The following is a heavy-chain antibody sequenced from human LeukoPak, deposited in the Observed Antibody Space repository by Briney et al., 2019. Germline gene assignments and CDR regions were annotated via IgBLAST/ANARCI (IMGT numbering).Heavy chain of an antibody. V-gene: IGHV3-33*01. CDR3: ARRLYCSGSNCYRGPDAFDI. D-gene: IGHD2-2*02. J-gene: IGHJ3*02. CDR2: VGFDGTHK. CDR1: GCAFNSYV. Sequence: GGSLRLSCAASGCAFNSYVMHWVRQAPGKGLEGVAVVGFDGTHKYYADSVKGRFTISRDNSKNALYLQMNSLRAEDTAVYYCARRLYCSGSNCYRGPDAFDIWGQGTVVTLSS.